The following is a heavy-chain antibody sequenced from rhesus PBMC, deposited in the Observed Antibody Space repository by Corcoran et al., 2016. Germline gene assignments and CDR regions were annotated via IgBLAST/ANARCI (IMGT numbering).Heavy chain of an antibody. CDR2: ISGDSAST. V-gene: IGHV4-73*01. CDR1: GGSFSGFYY. CDR3: ARVDSWNSLDY. Sequence: QVQLQQWGGGLVKPSETLSLTCAGYGGSFSGFYYWSWIRPPPGRGLEWIGHISGDSASTNYNPSLKKRVAISKDTSKNQFSLSLNSMTAADTAVYYCARVDSWNSLDYWGQGVLVTVSS. D-gene: IGHD1-1*01. J-gene: IGHJ4*01.